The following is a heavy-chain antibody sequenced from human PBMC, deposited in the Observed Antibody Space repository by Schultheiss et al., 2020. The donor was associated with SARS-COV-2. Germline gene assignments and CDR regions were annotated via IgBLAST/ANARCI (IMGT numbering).Heavy chain of an antibody. J-gene: IGHJ4*02. Sequence: GGSLRLSCAASGFTFNTYNMNWVRQAPGKGLEWVGRTRNKANSYTTEYAASVKGRFTISRDDSKNSLYLQMNSLRAEDTAVYYCANRLRYSSGWPLDYWGQGTLVTVSS. V-gene: IGHV3-72*01. CDR3: ANRLRYSSGWPLDY. CDR2: TRNKANSYTT. CDR1: GFTFNTYN. D-gene: IGHD6-19*01.